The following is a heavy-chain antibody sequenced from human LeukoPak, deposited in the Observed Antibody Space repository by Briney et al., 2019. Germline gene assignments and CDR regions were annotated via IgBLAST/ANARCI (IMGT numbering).Heavy chain of an antibody. Sequence: GGSLRLSCSASGFNFETHAMHWVRQAPGKGLEWVAMIWRGGNYKFYADSVKGRISISRDDSRSAMYLQMDSLRGDDAAVYYCVTDPPSSGWAFWYWGQGALVTVSS. CDR1: GFNFETHA. CDR2: IWRGGNYK. CDR3: VTDPPSSGWAFWY. D-gene: IGHD6-19*01. V-gene: IGHV3-33*01. J-gene: IGHJ4*02.